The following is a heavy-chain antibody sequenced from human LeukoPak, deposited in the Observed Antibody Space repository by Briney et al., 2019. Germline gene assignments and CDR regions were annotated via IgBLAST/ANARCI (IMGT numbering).Heavy chain of an antibody. CDR2: IYRGGST. CDR1: GFTVSSNY. Sequence: GGSLRLSCAASGFTVSSNYMSWVRQAPGKGLEWVSVIYRGGSTYYADSVKGRFTISRDNSKNTLYLQMNNLRAEDTAVYYCCKVVRGKNFFENWGQGTLVAVSS. CDR3: CKVVRGKNFFEN. J-gene: IGHJ4*02. D-gene: IGHD6-6*01. V-gene: IGHV3-66*01.